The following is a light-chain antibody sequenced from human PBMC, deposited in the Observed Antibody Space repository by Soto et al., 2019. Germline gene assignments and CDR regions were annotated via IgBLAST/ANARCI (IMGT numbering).Light chain of an antibody. V-gene: IGKV1-17*01. J-gene: IGKJ1*01. CDR3: LQHDSYPWT. CDR1: LGIRND. Sequence: DIQMTQSPSSLSASVGDRVTITCRASLGIRNDLGWYQHKPGKAPKRLIYAASSLQSGVPSRFSGSGSGTEFTLTISSLQPEDFATYFCLQHDSYPWTFGQGTTV. CDR2: AAS.